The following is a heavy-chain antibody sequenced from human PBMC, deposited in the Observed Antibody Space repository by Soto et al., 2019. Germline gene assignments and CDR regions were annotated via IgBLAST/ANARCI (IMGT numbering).Heavy chain of an antibody. CDR1: GFTFSSYG. CDR3: ARERYYYYYMDV. J-gene: IGHJ6*03. CDR2: IWYDGSNK. Sequence: QVQLVESGGGVVQPGRSLRLSCAASGFTFSSYGMHWVRQAPGKGLEWVAVIWYDGSNKYYADSVKGRFTISRDNSKNTLYLQMNSLRAEGTAVYYCARERYYYYYMDVWGKGTTVTVSS. V-gene: IGHV3-33*01.